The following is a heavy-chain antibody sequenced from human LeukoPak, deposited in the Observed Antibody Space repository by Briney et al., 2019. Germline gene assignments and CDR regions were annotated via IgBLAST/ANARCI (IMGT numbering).Heavy chain of an antibody. CDR2: IWCDGSNK. Sequence: PGGSLRLSCAASGFTFSSYGMHWVRQAPGKGLEWVAVIWCDGSNKYYADSVKGRFTISRDNSKNTLYLQMNSLRAEDTAVYYCAKNYYDSSGYYYVGMFYFDYWGQGTLVTVSS. J-gene: IGHJ4*02. D-gene: IGHD3-22*01. CDR3: AKNYYDSSGYYYVGMFYFDY. CDR1: GFTFSSYG. V-gene: IGHV3-33*06.